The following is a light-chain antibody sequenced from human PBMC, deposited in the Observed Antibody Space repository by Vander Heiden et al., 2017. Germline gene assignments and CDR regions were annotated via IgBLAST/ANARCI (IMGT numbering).Light chain of an antibody. Sequence: SPSSLSASVGDRVTITCRASQSISSYLHWYQQKPGKAPKRLIYAASSLQSGVPSRFSGSGSGIDFTLTISSLQPEDFATYYCQQSDTTPLTFGQGTKVEIK. CDR1: QSISSY. CDR3: QQSDTTPLT. CDR2: AAS. J-gene: IGKJ1*01. V-gene: IGKV1-39*01.